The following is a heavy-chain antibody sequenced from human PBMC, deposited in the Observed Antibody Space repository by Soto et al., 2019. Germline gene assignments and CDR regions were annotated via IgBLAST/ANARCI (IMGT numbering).Heavy chain of an antibody. V-gene: IGHV4-59*01. Sequence: SETLSLTCTVSGGSISSYYWSWIRQPPGKGLEWIGYIYYSGSTNYNPSLKSRVTISVDTSKNQFSLKLSSVTAADTAVYYCARDKDSSSSVAFDIWGQGTMVTVSS. D-gene: IGHD6-6*01. CDR2: IYYSGST. CDR1: GGSISSYY. J-gene: IGHJ3*02. CDR3: ARDKDSSSSVAFDI.